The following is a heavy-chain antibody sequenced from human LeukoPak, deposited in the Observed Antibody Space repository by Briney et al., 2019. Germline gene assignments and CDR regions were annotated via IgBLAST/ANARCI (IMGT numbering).Heavy chain of an antibody. J-gene: IGHJ3*01. CDR2: IYYSGST. Sequence: PLETLSLTCTVSGGSISSSSYYWGWIRQPPGKGLEWIGSIYYSGSTYYNPSLKSRVTISVDTSKNQFSLKLSSVTAADTAVYYCATGRGGYPDWGQGTMVTVSS. V-gene: IGHV4-39*01. CDR3: ATGRGGYPD. CDR1: GGSISSSSYY. D-gene: IGHD5-12*01.